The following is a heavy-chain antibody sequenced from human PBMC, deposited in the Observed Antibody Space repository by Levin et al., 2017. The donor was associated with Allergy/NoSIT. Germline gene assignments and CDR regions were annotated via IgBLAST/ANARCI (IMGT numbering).Heavy chain of an antibody. CDR1: GGTFSSYA. CDR2: IIPIFGTA. CDR3: ARVSDTAMVFNWFDP. Sequence: KISCKASGGTFSSYAISWVRQAPGQGLEWMGGIIPIFGTANYAQKFQGRVTITADESTSTAYMELSSLRSEDTAVYYCARVSDTAMVFNWFDPWGQGTLVTVSS. D-gene: IGHD5-18*01. J-gene: IGHJ5*02. V-gene: IGHV1-69*01.